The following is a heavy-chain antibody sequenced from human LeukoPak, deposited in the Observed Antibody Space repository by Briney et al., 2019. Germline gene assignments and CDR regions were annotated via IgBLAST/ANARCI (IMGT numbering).Heavy chain of an antibody. V-gene: IGHV3-30*18. CDR3: AKDTGYYDSSGYFDY. Sequence: GGSLRLSCAASGCTFSSYGMHWVRQAPGKGLEWVAVISYDGSNKYYADSVKGRFTISRDNSKNTLYLQMNSLRAEDMAVYYCAKDTGYYDSSGYFDYWGQGTLVTVSS. D-gene: IGHD3-22*01. J-gene: IGHJ4*02. CDR1: GCTFSSYG. CDR2: ISYDGSNK.